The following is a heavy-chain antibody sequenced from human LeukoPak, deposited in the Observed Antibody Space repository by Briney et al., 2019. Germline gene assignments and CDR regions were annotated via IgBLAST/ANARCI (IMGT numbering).Heavy chain of an antibody. V-gene: IGHV1-2*02. CDR3: ARDAGDYRY. J-gene: IGHJ4*02. CDR1: GYTFTSYD. CDR2: MNPNSGGT. D-gene: IGHD3-16*02. Sequence: GASVKVSCKASGYTFTSYDINWVRQATGQGLEWMGWMNPNSGGTNYAQKFQGRVTMTRDTSISTAYMELSRLRSDDTAVYYCARDAGDYRYWGQGTLVTVSS.